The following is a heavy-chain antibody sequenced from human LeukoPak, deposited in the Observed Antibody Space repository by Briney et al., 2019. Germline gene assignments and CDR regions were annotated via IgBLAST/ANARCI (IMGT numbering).Heavy chain of an antibody. CDR1: GGSISTYY. J-gene: IGHJ4*02. V-gene: IGHV4-4*07. CDR3: AREIGSGSYSGTYTFDY. Sequence: PSESLSLTCTVSGGSISTYYWSWIRQPAGKGLEWIGRMYTSGTTKYNPSPKSQVTMSVDTSNNQFSLNVSSVTAADTAVYYCAREIGSGSYSGTYTFDYWGEGT. CDR2: MYTSGTT. D-gene: IGHD1-26*01.